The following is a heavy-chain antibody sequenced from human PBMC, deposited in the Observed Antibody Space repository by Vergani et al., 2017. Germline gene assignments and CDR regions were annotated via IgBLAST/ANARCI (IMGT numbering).Heavy chain of an antibody. CDR3: ARGGYFDI. Sequence: QVQLQQWGAGLLKPSETLSLTCAVYGGSFSGYYWCWIRQPPGKGLEWIGEINHSGSTNYNPSLKSRVTISVDTSKNQFSLKLSSVTAADTAVYYCARGGYFDIWGQGTMVTVSS. CDR2: INHSGST. CDR1: GGSFSGYY. J-gene: IGHJ3*02. V-gene: IGHV4-34*01. D-gene: IGHD5-18*01.